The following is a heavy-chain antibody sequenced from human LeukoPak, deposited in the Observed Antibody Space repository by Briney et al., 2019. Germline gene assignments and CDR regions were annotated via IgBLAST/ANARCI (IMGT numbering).Heavy chain of an antibody. Sequence: PGGSLRLSCAASGFTLSSYGMHWVRQAPGKGLEWVAVIWYDGSNKYYADSAKGRFTISRDNSKNTLYLQMNSLRAEDTAVYYCARSYCSSTSCYPQDYGMDVWGKGTTVTVSS. V-gene: IGHV3-33*01. CDR2: IWYDGSNK. D-gene: IGHD2-2*01. CDR1: GFTLSSYG. J-gene: IGHJ6*04. CDR3: ARSYCSSTSCYPQDYGMDV.